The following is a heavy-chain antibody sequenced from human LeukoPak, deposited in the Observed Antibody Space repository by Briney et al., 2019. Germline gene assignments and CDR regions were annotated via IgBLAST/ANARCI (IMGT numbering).Heavy chain of an antibody. CDR2: IYYSGST. CDR3: ARLKNRGYFDY. J-gene: IGHJ4*02. V-gene: IGHV4-31*03. CDR1: GGSISSGGYY. Sequence: SQTLSPTCTVSGGSISSGGYYWSWIRQHPGKGLEWIGYIYYSGSTYYNPSLKSRVTISVDTSKNQFSLKLSSVTAADTAVYYCARLKNRGYFDYWGQGTLVTVSS. D-gene: IGHD7-27*01.